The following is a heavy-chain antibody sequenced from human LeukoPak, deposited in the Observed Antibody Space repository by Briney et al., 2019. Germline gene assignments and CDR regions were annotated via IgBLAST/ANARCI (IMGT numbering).Heavy chain of an antibody. CDR3: ARRSREFDY. J-gene: IGHJ4*02. D-gene: IGHD1-26*01. CDR2: IYTSGTT. Sequence: PSETLSLICTVSGASISDYSWNWIRQSPGKGLEWIGIIYTSGTTSSNPSLTSRVTIVADTSKNQFSLKLSSVTAADTAVYYCARRSREFDYWGQGTQVTVSS. CDR1: GASISDYS. V-gene: IGHV4-4*09.